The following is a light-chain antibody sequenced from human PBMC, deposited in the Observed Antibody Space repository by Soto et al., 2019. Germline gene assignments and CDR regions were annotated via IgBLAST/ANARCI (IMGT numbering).Light chain of an antibody. CDR1: QTVSNY. J-gene: IGKJ1*01. V-gene: IGKV3-11*01. Sequence: EIVLTQSPATLSLSPGERATLSCRASQTVSNYLAWYQQKPGQAPRLLIHDASNRATGIPARFSGSGFGTDFTLTISSLEPEYFAVYYCQQRSNWPTWTFGQGTKVEFK. CDR2: DAS. CDR3: QQRSNWPTWT.